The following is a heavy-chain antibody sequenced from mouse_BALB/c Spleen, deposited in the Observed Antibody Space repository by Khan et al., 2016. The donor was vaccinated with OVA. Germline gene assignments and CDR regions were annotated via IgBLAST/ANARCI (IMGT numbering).Heavy chain of an antibody. D-gene: IGHD2-3*01. V-gene: IGHV3-2*02. CDR2: TNYSGST. Sequence: EVQLQESGPGLVNPSQSLSLTCTVTGYSITSDYAWNWIRQFPGNKLEWMGYTNYSGSTNYNPALKSRISITRDTSKNQFFLQLNSVTTEDTATXYCASDGSRYNYAMDYWGQGTSVTVSS. CDR1: GYSITSDYA. CDR3: ASDGSRYNYAMDY. J-gene: IGHJ4*01.